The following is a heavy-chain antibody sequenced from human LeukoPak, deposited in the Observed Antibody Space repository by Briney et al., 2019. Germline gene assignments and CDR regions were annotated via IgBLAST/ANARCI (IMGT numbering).Heavy chain of an antibody. CDR2: ISGSGGST. CDR1: GFTFSTYA. D-gene: IGHD3-10*01. J-gene: IGHJ3*01. V-gene: IGHV3-23*01. CDR3: AKGWFVQYVPPVV. Sequence: PGGSLRLSCAASGFTFSTYAMSWVRQAPGKGLEWVSAISGSGGSTYYADSVKGRFTISRDNSKNTLYLQMNSLRAEDTAVYYCAKGWFVQYVPPVVWGQGTMVTVSS.